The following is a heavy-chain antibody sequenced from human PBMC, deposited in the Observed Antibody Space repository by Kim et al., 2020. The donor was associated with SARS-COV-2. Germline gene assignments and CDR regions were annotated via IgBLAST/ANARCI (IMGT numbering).Heavy chain of an antibody. CDR3: ARIKYSSSWYTQTVDAFDI. J-gene: IGHJ3*02. Sequence: GGSLRLSCAASGFTFSDYYMSWIRQAPGKGLEWVSYISSSSSYTNYADSVKGRFTISRDNAKNTLYLQMNSLRAEDTAVYYCARIKYSSSWYTQTVDAFDIWGQGTSVSVSS. CDR2: ISSSSSYT. CDR1: GFTFSDYY. V-gene: IGHV3-11*03. D-gene: IGHD6-13*01.